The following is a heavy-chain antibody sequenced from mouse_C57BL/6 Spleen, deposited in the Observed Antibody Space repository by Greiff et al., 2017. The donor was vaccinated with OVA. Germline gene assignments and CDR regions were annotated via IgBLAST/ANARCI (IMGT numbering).Heavy chain of an antibody. J-gene: IGHJ2*01. CDR2: IDPSDSET. Sequence: QVQLKQPGAELVRPGSSVKLSCKASGYTFTSYWMHWVKQRPIQGLEWIGNIDPSDSETHYNQKFKDKATLTVDKSSSTAYMQLSSLTSEDSAVYYCARKGGITGPFDYWGQGTTLTVSS. CDR1: GYTFTSYW. D-gene: IGHD4-1*01. CDR3: ARKGGITGPFDY. V-gene: IGHV1-52*01.